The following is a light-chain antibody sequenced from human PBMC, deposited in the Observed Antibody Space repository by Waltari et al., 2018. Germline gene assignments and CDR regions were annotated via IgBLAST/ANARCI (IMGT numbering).Light chain of an antibody. Sequence: SYELTQPPSVSVSPGQTARITCSGDALPKHYAFWYQQRSGQAPVLVIYKDSERRSGIPERFSGSTSGTTVTLTIRGVQAEDEADYYCQSADSSGTMGVFGGGTKLTVL. CDR1: ALPKHY. CDR3: QSADSSGTMGV. V-gene: IGLV3-25*03. J-gene: IGLJ3*02. CDR2: KDS.